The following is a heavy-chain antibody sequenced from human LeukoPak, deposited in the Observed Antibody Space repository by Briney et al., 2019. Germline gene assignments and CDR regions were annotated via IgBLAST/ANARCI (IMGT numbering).Heavy chain of an antibody. Sequence: PGGSLRLSCAASGFTFGSYAMSWVRQAPGKGLEWVSAISGSGGSTYYADSVKGRFTISRDNSKNTLYLQMNSLRAEDTAVYYCPRHSTSSYYYYYGMDVWGQGTTVTVSS. CDR2: ISGSGGST. CDR1: GFTFGSYA. CDR3: PRHSTSSYYYYYGMDV. J-gene: IGHJ6*02. D-gene: IGHD2-2*01. V-gene: IGHV3-23*01.